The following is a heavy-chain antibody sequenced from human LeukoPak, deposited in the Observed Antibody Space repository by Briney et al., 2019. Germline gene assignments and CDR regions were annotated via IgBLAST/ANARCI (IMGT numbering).Heavy chain of an antibody. V-gene: IGHV4-31*03. J-gene: IGHJ3*02. CDR1: GGSISSGGYY. CDR3: ARDRGGRWLQIGAFDI. D-gene: IGHD5-24*01. CDR2: IYYSGST. Sequence: SETLSLTCTVSGGSISSGGYYWSWIRQHPGKGLEWIGYIYYSGSTYYNPSLKSRVTISVDTSKNQFSLKLSSVTAADTAVYYCARDRGGRWLQIGAFDIWGQGTMVTVSS.